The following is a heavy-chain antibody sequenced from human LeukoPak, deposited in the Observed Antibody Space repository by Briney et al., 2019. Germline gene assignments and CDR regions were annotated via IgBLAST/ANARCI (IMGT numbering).Heavy chain of an antibody. Sequence: ASVKVSCKASGHTFTSYDINWVRQATGQGLEWMGWMNPNSGNTGYAQKFQGRVTMTRNTSISTAYMELSSLRSEDTAVYYCASWGSSGYPYYFDYWGQGTLVTVSS. CDR1: GHTFTSYD. CDR3: ASWGSSGYPYYFDY. J-gene: IGHJ4*02. D-gene: IGHD3-22*01. V-gene: IGHV1-8*01. CDR2: MNPNSGNT.